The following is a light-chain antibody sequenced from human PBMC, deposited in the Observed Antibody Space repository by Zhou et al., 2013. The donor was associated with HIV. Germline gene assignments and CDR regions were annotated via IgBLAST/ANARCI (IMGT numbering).Light chain of an antibody. CDR3: QQSYSTPPT. CDR1: QTIGSW. V-gene: IGKV1-5*03. J-gene: IGKJ5*01. Sequence: DIQMTQSPSTLSASVGDRVTITCRASQTIGSWLAWYQQKPGKAPNLLIYKASNLESGVPSRFSGSGSGTDFTLTISSLQPEDFATYYCQQSYSTPPTFGQGTRLEIK. CDR2: KAS.